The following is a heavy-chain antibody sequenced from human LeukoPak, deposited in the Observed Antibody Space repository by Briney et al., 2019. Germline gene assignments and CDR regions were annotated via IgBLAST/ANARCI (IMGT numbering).Heavy chain of an antibody. D-gene: IGHD1-26*01. V-gene: IGHV3-30-3*01. CDR2: ISYDGSNK. J-gene: IGHJ6*02. CDR3: AKGAGSGSYYYYYYGMDV. CDR1: GFTFSSYA. Sequence: PGGSLRLSCAASGFTFSSYAMHWVRQAPGKGLEWVAVISYDGSNKYYADSVKGRFTISRDNSKNTLYLQMNSLRAEDTAVYYCAKGAGSGSYYYYYYGMDVWGQGTTVTVSS.